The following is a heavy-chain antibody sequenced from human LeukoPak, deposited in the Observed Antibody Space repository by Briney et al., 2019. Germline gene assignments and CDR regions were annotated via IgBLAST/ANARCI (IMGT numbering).Heavy chain of an antibody. V-gene: IGHV3-23*01. Sequence: QSWGSLRLSCAASGFTFSSYAMSWVRQAPGKGLEWVSAISGSGGSTNYADSVKGRFTISRDNSKNMLYLQMNSLRAEDTAVFYCAKTGVGYCTGGSCSAADYWGQGTLVTVSS. CDR1: GFTFSSYA. CDR3: AKTGVGYCTGGSCSAADY. J-gene: IGHJ4*02. CDR2: ISGSGGST. D-gene: IGHD2-15*01.